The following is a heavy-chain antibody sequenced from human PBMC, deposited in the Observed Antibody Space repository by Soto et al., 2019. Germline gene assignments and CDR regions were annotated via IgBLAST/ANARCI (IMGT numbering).Heavy chain of an antibody. J-gene: IGHJ6*02. D-gene: IGHD3-3*01. Sequence: EVQLVASGGGLVKPGGSLRLSCAASGFTFSNAWMSWVRQAPGKGLEWVGRIKSKTDGGTTDYAAPVKGRFTISRDDSKNTLYLQMNSLKTEDTAVYYCTTVRGTIFGVVTLPYYYYGMDVWGQGTTVTVSS. CDR3: TTVRGTIFGVVTLPYYYYGMDV. CDR1: GFTFSNAW. CDR2: IKSKTDGGTT. V-gene: IGHV3-15*01.